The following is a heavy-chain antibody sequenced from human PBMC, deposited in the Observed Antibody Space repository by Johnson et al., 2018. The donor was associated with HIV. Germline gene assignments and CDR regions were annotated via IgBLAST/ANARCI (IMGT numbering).Heavy chain of an antibody. CDR1: GFTFSSYG. CDR3: ARDWTSSLLTSMASYAFDI. D-gene: IGHD5-18*01. J-gene: IGHJ3*02. V-gene: IGHV3-30*03. Sequence: QVQLVESGGGVVQPGRSLRLSCAASGFTFSSYGMHWVRQAPGKGLEWATVISYDGNHKYYADSAKGRFTISRDNSKNTLYLQMNRLRAEDTAVYYCARDWTSSLLTSMASYAFDIWGQGTMVTVSS. CDR2: ISYDGNHK.